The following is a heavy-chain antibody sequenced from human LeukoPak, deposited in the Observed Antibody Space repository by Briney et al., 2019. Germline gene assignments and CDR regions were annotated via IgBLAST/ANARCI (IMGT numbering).Heavy chain of an antibody. Sequence: PGGSLRLSCAASGFTFSRYDMHWVRQPTGKGLEWVSGIGTAGKTFYPGSVKGRFTISRENAKNSLYLQMNSLRAGDTAVYYCVRETPTADDAFDIWGQGTMVTVSS. CDR3: VRETPTADDAFDI. D-gene: IGHD2-21*02. J-gene: IGHJ3*02. CDR2: IGTAGKT. V-gene: IGHV3-13*01. CDR1: GFTFSRYD.